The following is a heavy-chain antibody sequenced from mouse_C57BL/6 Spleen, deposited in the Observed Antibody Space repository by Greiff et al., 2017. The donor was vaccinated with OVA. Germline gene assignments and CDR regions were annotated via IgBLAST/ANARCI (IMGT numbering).Heavy chain of an antibody. D-gene: IGHD4-1*01. CDR2: LYPGDGGT. Sequence: QVQLQQSGPELVKPGASVKISCKASGYAFSSSWMNWVKQRPGKGLEWIGRLYPGDGGTNYNGKFKGKATLTADQSSSTAYMQLSSLTSEDSAVYFFAREDWDGVPGGAYWGQGTLVTVSA. CDR1: GYAFSSSW. V-gene: IGHV1-82*01. CDR3: AREDWDGVPGGAY. J-gene: IGHJ3*01.